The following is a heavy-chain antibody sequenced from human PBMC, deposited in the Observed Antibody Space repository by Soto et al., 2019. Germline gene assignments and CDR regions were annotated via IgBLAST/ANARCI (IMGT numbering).Heavy chain of an antibody. J-gene: IGHJ6*02. CDR2: ISGSSDTI. CDR1: GFTLSSYN. D-gene: IGHD6-13*01. Sequence: EVQLVESGGGLVQPGGSLRLSCAASGFTLSSYNMNWVRQAPGKGLEWVSYISGSSDTIYYADSVKGRFTISRDNAKKSLYLQMDSLRDEDMAVYYCARDHGGSTWFVGIYYYFGVDVWGQGTTVTVSS. CDR3: ARDHGGSTWFVGIYYYFGVDV. V-gene: IGHV3-48*02.